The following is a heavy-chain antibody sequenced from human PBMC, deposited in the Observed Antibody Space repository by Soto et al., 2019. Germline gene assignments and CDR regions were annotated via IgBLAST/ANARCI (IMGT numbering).Heavy chain of an antibody. CDR1: GGSISSYY. J-gene: IGHJ4*02. Sequence: LETLSLTCTVSGGSISSYYWSWIRQPPGKGLEWIGYIYYSGSTNYNPSLKSRVTISVDTSKNQFSLKLSSVTAADTAVYYCARAPPWGSGSYSFDYWGQGTLVTVSS. V-gene: IGHV4-59*01. D-gene: IGHD3-10*01. CDR3: ARAPPWGSGSYSFDY. CDR2: IYYSGST.